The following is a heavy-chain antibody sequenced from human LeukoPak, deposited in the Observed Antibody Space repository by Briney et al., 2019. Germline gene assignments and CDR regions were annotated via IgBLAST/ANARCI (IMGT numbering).Heavy chain of an antibody. Sequence: GGSLRLSCAASGFTFSSYAMHWVRRAPGKGLEWVAVISYDGSNKYYADSVKGRFTISRDNSRDTLYLQMNSLRAEDTAVYYCAKRDSSGSYPYYFDYWGQGTLVTVSS. V-gene: IGHV3-30-3*02. CDR2: ISYDGSNK. J-gene: IGHJ4*02. CDR3: AKRDSSGSYPYYFDY. CDR1: GFTFSSYA. D-gene: IGHD3-22*01.